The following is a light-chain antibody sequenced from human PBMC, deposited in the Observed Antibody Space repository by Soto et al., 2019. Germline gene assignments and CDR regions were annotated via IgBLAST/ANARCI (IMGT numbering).Light chain of an antibody. CDR1: QSLVFSDGNTY. Sequence: DVVLTQSPLSLPVALGQPASISCRSSQSLVFSDGNTYLNWFQQRPGQSPRRLIYNVSNRDSGVPDRFSCSGSGSDFTLKISRVEAGDVGVYYCMQGTRWLWTFGQGIKVEIK. J-gene: IGKJ1*01. CDR3: MQGTRWLWT. V-gene: IGKV2-30*01. CDR2: NVS.